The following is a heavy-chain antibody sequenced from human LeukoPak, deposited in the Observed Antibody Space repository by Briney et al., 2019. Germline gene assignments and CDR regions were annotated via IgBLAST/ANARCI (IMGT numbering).Heavy chain of an antibody. CDR2: ISGSGGNT. V-gene: IGHV3-23*01. J-gene: IGHJ4*02. CDR1: GFTFSSYA. Sequence: PGGSLRLSCAASGFTFSSYAMSWVRQAPGKGLECVSAISGSGGNTYYADSVKGRFTISRDNSKNMLYLQMNSLRAEDTAVYYCAKDGDWRPAADWGQGTLVTVSS. D-gene: IGHD2-2*01. CDR3: AKDGDWRPAAD.